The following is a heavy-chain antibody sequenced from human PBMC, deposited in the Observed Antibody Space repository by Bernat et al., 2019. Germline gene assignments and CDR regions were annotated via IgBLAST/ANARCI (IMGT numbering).Heavy chain of an antibody. CDR3: VRGHFAN. V-gene: IGHV3-48*01. Sequence: EVQLVESGGGLVQPGGSLRLSCAASGFTLSGYDMNWVRQTPEKGLEWISYISGSTGATYYADSVQGRFSISRDNGKNSVFLQINSLRAEDTALYHCVRGHFANWGQGTLVTVSS. CDR2: ISGSTGAT. CDR1: GFTLSGYD. J-gene: IGHJ4*02.